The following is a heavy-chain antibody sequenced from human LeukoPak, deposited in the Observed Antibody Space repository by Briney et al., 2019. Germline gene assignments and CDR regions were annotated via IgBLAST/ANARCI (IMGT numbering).Heavy chain of an antibody. CDR2: ITKSGDQT. V-gene: IGHV3-23*01. J-gene: IGHJ4*02. D-gene: IGHD3-10*01. Sequence: GGSLRLSCVPSGITLSNSALSWVRQAPGKGLEWVSTITKSGDQTHYADSVRGLFTISRDIFKNTLYLQMNSLRAEDTAVYYCAKDLTYYYGSGSYFDYWGQGTLVTVSS. CDR3: AKDLTYYYGSGSYFDY. CDR1: GITLSNSA.